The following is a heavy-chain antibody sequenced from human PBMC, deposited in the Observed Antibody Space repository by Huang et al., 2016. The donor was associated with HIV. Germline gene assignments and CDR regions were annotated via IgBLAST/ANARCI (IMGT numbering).Heavy chain of an antibody. CDR3: ARDNHDFWRGYRRMYFFDH. Sequence: QVQLQESGPGLVKPSETLSLTCTVSGGSISTHYWSWIRQPPGKGLEWIGSIDYSGSTNYSPSRKSRVTIVLDTSKNQFSRRVNSVTAADTAMYDCARDNHDFWRGYRRMYFFDHWGQGTLVTVSS. J-gene: IGHJ4*02. CDR2: IDYSGST. V-gene: IGHV4-59*11. CDR1: GGSISTHY. D-gene: IGHD3-3*01.